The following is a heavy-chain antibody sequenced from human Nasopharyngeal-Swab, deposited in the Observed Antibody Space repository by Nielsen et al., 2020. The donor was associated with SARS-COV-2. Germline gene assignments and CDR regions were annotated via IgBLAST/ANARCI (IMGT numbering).Heavy chain of an antibody. D-gene: IGHD3-22*01. Sequence: GESLKISCAASGFTFSSSAMHWVRQAPDKGLEWVAVISYDGSNKYFADSVKGRFTISRDNSKNTLYLQMNSLRAEDTAVYYCASPPLDSSGYYYGFHYWGRGTRVTVSS. CDR3: ASPPLDSSGYYYGFHY. CDR2: ISYDGSNK. CDR1: GFTFSSSA. J-gene: IGHJ4*02. V-gene: IGHV3-30-3*01.